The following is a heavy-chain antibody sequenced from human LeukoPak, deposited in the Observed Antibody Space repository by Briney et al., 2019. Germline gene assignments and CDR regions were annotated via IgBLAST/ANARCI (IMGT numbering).Heavy chain of an antibody. CDR3: ARPFGASGYHFDY. CDR1: GYTFTSYF. Sequence: ASVKVSCXASGYTFTSYFVHWVRQAPGQGLEWMGIINPSRGRTTYAQKFQGRVTMTRDTSTSTVYMELSSLRFEDTAMYYCARPFGASGYHFDYWGQGTLVTVSS. D-gene: IGHD3-10*01. V-gene: IGHV1-46*03. J-gene: IGHJ4*02. CDR2: INPSRGRT.